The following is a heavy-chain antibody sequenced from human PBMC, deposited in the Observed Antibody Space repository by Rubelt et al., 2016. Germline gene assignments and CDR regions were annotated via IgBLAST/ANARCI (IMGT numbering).Heavy chain of an antibody. CDR1: GDTLSVFS. D-gene: IGHD6-13*01. CDR2: FDGEDGET. CDR3: STADSSSWYDATDT. J-gene: IGHJ3*02. Sequence: QVQLVQSGAVLKKPGASVTVSCKGSGDTLSVFSINWVRQAPGKGRERMGGFDGEDGETVYAQNFHGRPISTEDTSTYTAYMELSRLTAADTAVYYCSTADSSSWYDATDTWGQGTMVTVSS. V-gene: IGHV1-24*01.